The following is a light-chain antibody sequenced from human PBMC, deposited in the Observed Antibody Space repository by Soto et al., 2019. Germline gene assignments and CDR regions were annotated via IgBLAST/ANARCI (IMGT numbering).Light chain of an antibody. Sequence: VLTQSPVTLSLSPGDRATLSCRASQSVSTYLAWYRQVPGQPPRLLIYDTTNRAAGIPPRFGGSRSGTDFTLTISSVEPEDFALYYCHQRNTFGQGTRLEIK. CDR1: QSVSTY. V-gene: IGKV3-11*01. CDR3: HQRNT. J-gene: IGKJ5*01. CDR2: DTT.